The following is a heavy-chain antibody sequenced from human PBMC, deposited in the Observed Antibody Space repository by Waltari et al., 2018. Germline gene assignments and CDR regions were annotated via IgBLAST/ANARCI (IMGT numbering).Heavy chain of an antibody. Sequence: EVQVVESGGGLVEPGRSLRLSCTASGFTFGDYALTWVRQAPGKGLEGIAFISRKTYGGIPQDAAAVKGRFVVSTDDSTTIAYLQMYSLRTEDTGMYYCTRAVAAAGTGYSDYWGQGALVTVSS. V-gene: IGHV3-49*04. J-gene: IGHJ4*02. CDR3: TRAVAAAGTGYSDY. CDR2: ISRKTYGGIP. D-gene: IGHD6-13*01. CDR1: GFTFGDYA.